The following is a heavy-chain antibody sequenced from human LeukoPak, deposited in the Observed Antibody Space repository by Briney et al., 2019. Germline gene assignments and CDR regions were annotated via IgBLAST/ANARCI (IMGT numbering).Heavy chain of an antibody. V-gene: IGHV3-33*08. CDR2: IWYDGSNK. D-gene: IGHD1-26*01. CDR1: GFTFSSYA. Sequence: PGGSLRLSCAASGFTFSSYAMHWVRQAPGKGLEWVAVIWYDGSNKYYADSVKGRFTISRDNSKNTLYLQMNSLRAEDTAVYYCARDSSGSYGGRFDYWGQGTLVTVSS. CDR3: ARDSSGSYGGRFDY. J-gene: IGHJ4*02.